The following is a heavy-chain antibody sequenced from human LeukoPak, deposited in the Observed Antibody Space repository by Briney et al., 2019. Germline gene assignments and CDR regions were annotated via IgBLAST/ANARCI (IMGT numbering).Heavy chain of an antibody. CDR1: GGSISSVDYY. CDR3: ARTMVRGVITPHWFDP. CDR2: IYYSGST. Sequence: SQTLSLTCTVSGGSISSVDYYWSSIRQPPEKGLGWIGNIYYSGSTYYNPSLKSRVTISVDTSKNQFSLKLSSVTAADTAVYYCARTMVRGVITPHWFDPWGQGTLVTVSS. D-gene: IGHD3-10*01. J-gene: IGHJ5*02. V-gene: IGHV4-30-4*01.